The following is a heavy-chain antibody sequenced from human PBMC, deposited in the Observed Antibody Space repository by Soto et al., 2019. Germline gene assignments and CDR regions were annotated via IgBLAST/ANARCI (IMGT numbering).Heavy chain of an antibody. CDR3: AKIIAARRGIDY. V-gene: IGHV3-23*01. Sequence: EVQMLESGGGLVQPGGSLRLSRAASGFTFSSYAMTWVRQAPGKGLEWVSSISGGGGGTYYSDSVKGRFTISRDNSKNTLYLQMNSLRAEDTALYYCAKIIAARRGIDYWGQGTLVTVSS. D-gene: IGHD6-6*01. CDR2: ISGGGGGT. J-gene: IGHJ4*02. CDR1: GFTFSSYA.